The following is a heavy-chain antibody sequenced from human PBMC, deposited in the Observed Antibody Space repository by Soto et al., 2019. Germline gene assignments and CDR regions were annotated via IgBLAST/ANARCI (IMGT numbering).Heavy chain of an antibody. D-gene: IGHD1-26*01. Sequence: GGSLRLSCAASGFTFSSYAMHWVRQAPGKGLEWVAVISYDGSNKYYADSVKGRFTISRDNSKNTLYLQMNSLRAEDTAVYYCARRPLSRSGSYSFDYFDYWGQGTLVTVSS. CDR2: ISYDGSNK. V-gene: IGHV3-30-3*01. CDR3: ARRPLSRSGSYSFDYFDY. CDR1: GFTFSSYA. J-gene: IGHJ4*02.